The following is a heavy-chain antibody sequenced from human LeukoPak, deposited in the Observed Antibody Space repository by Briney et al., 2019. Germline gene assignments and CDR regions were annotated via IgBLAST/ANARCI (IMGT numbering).Heavy chain of an antibody. J-gene: IGHJ4*02. D-gene: IGHD5-12*01. CDR2: ISAYNGNT. CDR3: AKVPQRGYSGYEGYYFDY. CDR1: GYTFTSYG. Sequence: ASVKVSCKASGYTFTSYGISWVRQAPGQGLEWMGWISAYNGNTNYAQKLQGRVTITTDTSTSTAYMELRSLRSDDTAVYYCAKVPQRGYSGYEGYYFDYWGQGTLVTVSS. V-gene: IGHV1-18*01.